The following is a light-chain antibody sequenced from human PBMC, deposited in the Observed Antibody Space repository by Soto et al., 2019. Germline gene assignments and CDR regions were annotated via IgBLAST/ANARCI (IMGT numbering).Light chain of an antibody. CDR2: AAS. J-gene: IGKJ5*01. CDR1: QGISSF. CDR3: QQSYSTPIT. V-gene: IGKV1-39*01. Sequence: IQLTQSPSSLSASVGDSVTITCRASQGISSFLAWYQQKPGKAPKLLIYAASSLQSGVPSRFSASGSGTDFTLTIRSLQPEDFATYYCQQSYSTPITFGQGARLEIK.